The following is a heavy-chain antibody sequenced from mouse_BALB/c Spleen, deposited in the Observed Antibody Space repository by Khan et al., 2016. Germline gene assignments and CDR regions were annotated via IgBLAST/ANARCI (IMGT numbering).Heavy chain of an antibody. D-gene: IGHD4-1*02. CDR3: ARIQLVAY. CDR2: IDPANGNT. Sequence: VQLQQSGAELVKPGASVKLSCTASGFNIKDTYMHWVKQRPEQGLEWIGRIDPANGNTKYDPKFQGKATITADTSSNTAYLQLSSLTSEDTAVYYCARIQLVAYWGQGTLVTVAA. J-gene: IGHJ3*01. CDR1: GFNIKDTY. V-gene: IGHV14-3*02.